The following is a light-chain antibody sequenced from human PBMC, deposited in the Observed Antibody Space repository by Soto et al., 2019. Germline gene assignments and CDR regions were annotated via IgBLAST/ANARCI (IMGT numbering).Light chain of an antibody. Sequence: DIQIPQSPSTLSASVGDRVTITCRASQSISTWLAWYQQKPGKAPNLLIYKASSLESGVPSRFSGSGSGTEFTLTISSLQPDEFATYYCQQYDSYSLWMFGQGTKVEIK. V-gene: IGKV1-5*03. CDR2: KAS. CDR3: QQYDSYSLWM. J-gene: IGKJ1*01. CDR1: QSISTW.